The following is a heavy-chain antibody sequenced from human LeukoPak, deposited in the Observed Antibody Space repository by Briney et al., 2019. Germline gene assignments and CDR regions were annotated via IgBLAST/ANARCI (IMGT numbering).Heavy chain of an antibody. CDR2: ISTFSAKT. Sequence: ASVRVSCRTSGYTFTDYGISWGRRAPGQRLEWLGWISTFSAKTNYAQSLRGRVSMTTDTSTTTAYMELTSLRSGDTAVYYCARDKDWNLDYWGQGTLVTVSS. CDR3: ARDKDWNLDY. CDR1: GYTFTDYG. J-gene: IGHJ4*02. V-gene: IGHV1-18*04. D-gene: IGHD1-1*01.